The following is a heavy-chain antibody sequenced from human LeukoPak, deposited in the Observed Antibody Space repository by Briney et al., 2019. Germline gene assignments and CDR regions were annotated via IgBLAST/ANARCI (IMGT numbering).Heavy chain of an antibody. CDR1: LFTFISYG. Sequence: PGGSLRVSCAAPLFTFISYGGHWVRPAPGRGRGWVGVIWYEGSNKYYADSVKGGFTISRDNSKNTLYLQMNSLRAEDTAVYYCARGGWDYYGSALFDYWGQGTLVTVSS. V-gene: IGHV3-33*01. J-gene: IGHJ4*02. CDR3: ARGGWDYYGSALFDY. D-gene: IGHD3-10*01. CDR2: IWYEGSNK.